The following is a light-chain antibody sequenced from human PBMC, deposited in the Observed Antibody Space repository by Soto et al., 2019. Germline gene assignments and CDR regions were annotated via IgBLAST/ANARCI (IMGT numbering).Light chain of an antibody. Sequence: QPVLTQPPSASGTPGQRVTISCSGSRASIGSNTVTWYQHLPGAAPKLLVYNYNQRPSGVPDRFSGSKSDTSASLAISGLQFEDEAVYYCAAWDDSLSGPVFGGGTKVTVL. J-gene: IGLJ3*02. V-gene: IGLV1-44*01. CDR2: NYN. CDR1: RASIGSNT. CDR3: AAWDDSLSGPV.